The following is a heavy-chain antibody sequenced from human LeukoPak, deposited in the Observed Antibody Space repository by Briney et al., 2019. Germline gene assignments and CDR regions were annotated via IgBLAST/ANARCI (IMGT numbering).Heavy chain of an antibody. Sequence: GGSLRLSCVASGFSFSTYAMHWVRQAPGKELEWVSSISNSGNYIYYANSVKGRSNSSTDDAKTSIYWLMNSLRAETTAVSYCAVRPTAYYEYYFYHAMDVWGQGTTVTVYS. D-gene: IGHD3-22*01. V-gene: IGHV3-21*01. J-gene: IGHJ6*02. CDR1: GFSFSTYA. CDR2: ISNSGNYI. CDR3: AVRPTAYYEYYFYHAMDV.